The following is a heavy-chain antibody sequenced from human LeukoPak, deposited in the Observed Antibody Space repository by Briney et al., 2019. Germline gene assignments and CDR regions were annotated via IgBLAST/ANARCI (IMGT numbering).Heavy chain of an antibody. CDR2: IRQDASEK. CDR3: ARATGRDGMDV. Sequence: PGGSLRLSCVASGFTFSNYYTSWVRQGPGKGLEWVANIRQDASEKYYVDSVKGRFTISRDNAKNSMYLQMNSLRAEDTAVYYCARATGRDGMDVWGKGTTVTVSS. D-gene: IGHD1-14*01. V-gene: IGHV3-7*03. CDR1: GFTFSNYY. J-gene: IGHJ6*04.